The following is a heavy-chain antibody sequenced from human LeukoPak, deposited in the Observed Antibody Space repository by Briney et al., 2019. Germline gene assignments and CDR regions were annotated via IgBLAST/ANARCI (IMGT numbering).Heavy chain of an antibody. CDR3: ARGPPYYDFWSGYYDY. Sequence: ASVKVSCKASGYTFTGYYMHWVRQAPGQGLEWMGWINPNSGGTNYAQKFQGWVTMTRDTSISTAYMELSRLRSDDTAVYYCARGPPYYDFWSGYYDYWGQGTLVTVSS. V-gene: IGHV1-2*04. CDR2: INPNSGGT. CDR1: GYTFTGYY. D-gene: IGHD3-3*01. J-gene: IGHJ4*02.